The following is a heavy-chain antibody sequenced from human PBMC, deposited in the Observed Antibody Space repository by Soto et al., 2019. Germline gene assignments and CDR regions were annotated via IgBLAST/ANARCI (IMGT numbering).Heavy chain of an antibody. CDR2: IYHSGST. V-gene: IGHV4-30-2*01. CDR3: ARGGSGWYGKGYYYDGMDV. CDR1: GGSISSGGYS. D-gene: IGHD6-19*01. J-gene: IGHJ6*02. Sequence: PSETLSLTCAVSGGSISSGGYSWSWIRQPPGKGLEWIGYIYHSGSTYYNPSLKSRVTISVDRSKNQFSLKLSSVTAADTAVYYCARGGSGWYGKGYYYDGMDVWGQGTTVTVSS.